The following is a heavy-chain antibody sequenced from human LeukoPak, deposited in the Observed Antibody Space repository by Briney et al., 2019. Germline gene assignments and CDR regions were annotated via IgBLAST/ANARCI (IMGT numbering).Heavy chain of an antibody. CDR3: AREGGSGWIPPAY. J-gene: IGHJ4*02. CDR2: INPNSGGT. CDR1: GGTFSSYA. V-gene: IGHV1-2*02. Sequence: ASVKVSCKASGGTFSSYAISWVRQAPGQGLEWMGWINPNSGGTNYAQKFQGRVTMTRDTSISTAYMELSRLRSDDTAVYYCAREGGSGWIPPAYWGQGTLVTVSS. D-gene: IGHD6-19*01.